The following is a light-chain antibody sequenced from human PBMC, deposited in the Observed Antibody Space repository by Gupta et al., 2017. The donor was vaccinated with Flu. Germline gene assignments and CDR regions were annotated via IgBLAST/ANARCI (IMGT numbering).Light chain of an antibody. Sequence: EIVLTQSPATLSLSPGERATLSCRASQSVSSFLAWYKQKPGQAPRLLIYDTSNRDTGIPARFSGSGYGKDXTLTISXREQEDFAVYYCQQRDNWPPITFGXGTLLEIK. CDR1: QSVSSF. J-gene: IGKJ5*01. CDR2: DTS. V-gene: IGKV3-11*01. CDR3: QQRDNWPPIT.